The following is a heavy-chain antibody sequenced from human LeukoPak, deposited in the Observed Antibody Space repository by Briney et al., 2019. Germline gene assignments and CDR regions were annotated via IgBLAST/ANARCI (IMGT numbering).Heavy chain of an antibody. CDR2: INHSGST. CDR3: ARAPYNCNYRFDP. Sequence: SETLSLTCAVYGGSFSGYYWSWIRQPPGKGLEWIGEINHSGSTNYNPSLKSRVTISVDTSKNQFSLKLSSVTAADTAVYYCARAPYNCNYRFDPWGQGTLVTVSS. D-gene: IGHD1-7*01. J-gene: IGHJ5*02. CDR1: GGSFSGYY. V-gene: IGHV4-34*01.